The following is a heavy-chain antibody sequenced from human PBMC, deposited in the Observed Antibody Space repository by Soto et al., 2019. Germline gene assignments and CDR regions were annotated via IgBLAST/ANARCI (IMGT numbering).Heavy chain of an antibody. J-gene: IGHJ5*02. CDR1: GGSISSYY. V-gene: IGHV4-59*01. CDR3: AMRAGDYGGDWFDP. Sequence: SETLSLTCTVSGGSISSYYWSWIRQPPGKGLEWIGYIYYSGSTNYNPSLKSRVTISVDTSKNQFSLKLSSVTAADTAGYYCAMRAGDYGGDWFDPWGQGTLVTVSS. CDR2: IYYSGST. D-gene: IGHD4-17*01.